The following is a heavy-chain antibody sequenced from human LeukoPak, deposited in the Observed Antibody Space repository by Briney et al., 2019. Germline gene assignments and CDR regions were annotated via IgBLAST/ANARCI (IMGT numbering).Heavy chain of an antibody. CDR2: IKSKTDGGTT. J-gene: IGHJ4*02. Sequence: GGSLRLSCAASGFTFSNAWMSWVRQAPGKGLEWVGRIKSKTDGGTTDYAAPVKGRFTISRDDSKNTLCLQMNSLKTEDTAVYYCTTDSSSWLGVFDYWGQGTLVTVSS. CDR3: TTDSSSWLGVFDY. V-gene: IGHV3-15*01. D-gene: IGHD6-13*01. CDR1: GFTFSNAW.